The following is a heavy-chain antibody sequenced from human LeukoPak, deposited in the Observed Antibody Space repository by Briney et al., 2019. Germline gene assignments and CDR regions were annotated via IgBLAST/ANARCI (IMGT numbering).Heavy chain of an antibody. D-gene: IGHD3-3*01. CDR2: ISGSGGST. CDR3: AIKGVYYDFWSGYLDY. J-gene: IGHJ4*02. V-gene: IGHV3-23*01. CDR1: GFTFSSYA. Sequence: PGGSLRLSCAASGFTFSSYAMSWVRKAPGKGLEWVSAISGSGGSTYYADSVMGRFTISRDNSKNTLYLQMNSLRAEDTAVYYCAIKGVYYDFWSGYLDYWGQGTLVTVSS.